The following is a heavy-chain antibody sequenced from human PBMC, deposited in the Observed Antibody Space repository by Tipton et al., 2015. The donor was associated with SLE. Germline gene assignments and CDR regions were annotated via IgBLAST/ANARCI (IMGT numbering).Heavy chain of an antibody. Sequence: TLSLTCTVSGGSISSGGYYWSWIRQPPGKGLEWIGEINHSGSTNYNPSLKSRVTISVDTSKNQFSLKLSSVTAADTAVYYCARGPGSPRPFDYWGQGTLVTVSS. V-gene: IGHV4-39*07. D-gene: IGHD6-13*01. CDR3: ARGPGSPRPFDY. CDR1: GGSISSGGYY. CDR2: INHSGST. J-gene: IGHJ4*02.